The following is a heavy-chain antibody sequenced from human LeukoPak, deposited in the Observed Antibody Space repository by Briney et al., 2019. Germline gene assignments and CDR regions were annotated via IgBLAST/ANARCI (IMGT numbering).Heavy chain of an antibody. Sequence: ASVKVSCKASGYTFTGYYMHWVRQAPGQGLEWMGWINPNSGGTNCAQKFQGRVTMTRDTSISTAYMELSRLRSDDTAVYYCARVGDILTGYYPYYYYGMDVWGQGTTVTVSS. D-gene: IGHD3-9*01. CDR1: GYTFTGYY. CDR2: INPNSGGT. CDR3: ARVGDILTGYYPYYYYGMDV. J-gene: IGHJ6*02. V-gene: IGHV1-2*02.